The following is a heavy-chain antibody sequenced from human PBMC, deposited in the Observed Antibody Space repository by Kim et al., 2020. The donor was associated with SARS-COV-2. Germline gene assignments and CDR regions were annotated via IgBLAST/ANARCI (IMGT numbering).Heavy chain of an antibody. CDR1: GGSISSYY. CDR3: ARSLGGYHGWYFDY. V-gene: IGHV4-59*13. CDR2: IYYSGST. J-gene: IGHJ4*02. D-gene: IGHD3-22*01. Sequence: SETLSLTCTVSGGSISSYYWSWIRQPPGKGLEWIGYIYYSGSTNYNPSLKSRVTISVDTSKNQFSLKLSSVTAADTAVYYCARSLGGYHGWYFDYWGQGTLVTVSS.